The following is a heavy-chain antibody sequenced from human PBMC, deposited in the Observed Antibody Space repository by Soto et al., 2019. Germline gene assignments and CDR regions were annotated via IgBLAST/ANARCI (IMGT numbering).Heavy chain of an antibody. J-gene: IGHJ4*02. D-gene: IGHD6-19*01. CDR3: ARASMTVAGDY. CDR2: SKNKANSYTT. Sequence: EVQLVESGGGLVQPGGSLRLSCAASGFTFSDHYMDWVRQAPGKGLEWVGRSKNKANSYTTKYAASLKGRFTISRDDSKNSLYLQMSSLETEDTAVYYCARASMTVAGDYWGQGTLVTVSS. V-gene: IGHV3-72*01. CDR1: GFTFSDHY.